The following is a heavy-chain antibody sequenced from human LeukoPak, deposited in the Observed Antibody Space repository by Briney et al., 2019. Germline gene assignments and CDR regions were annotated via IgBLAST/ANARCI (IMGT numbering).Heavy chain of an antibody. Sequence: PGGSLRLSCAASGFTFSSYAMHWVRQAPGKGLEWVAVISYDGSNKYYADSVKGRFTISRDNSKNTLYLQMNSLRAEDTAVYYCARDEPDILTGYYPSYWGQGTLVTVSS. V-gene: IGHV3-30-3*01. CDR1: GFTFSSYA. CDR3: ARDEPDILTGYYPSY. CDR2: ISYDGSNK. D-gene: IGHD3-9*01. J-gene: IGHJ4*02.